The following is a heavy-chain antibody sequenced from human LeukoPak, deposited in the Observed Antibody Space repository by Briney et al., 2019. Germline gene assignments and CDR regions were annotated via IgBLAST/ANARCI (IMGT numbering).Heavy chain of an antibody. D-gene: IGHD2-2*01. CDR1: GGTFSSYA. CDR3: ARTHCSSTSCYADYYYYYMDV. V-gene: IGHV1-69*05. CDR2: IIPIFGTA. J-gene: IGHJ6*03. Sequence: SVKVSCKASGGTFSSYAISWVRQAPGQGLEWMGRIIPIFGTANYAQKFQGRVTITTDESTSTAYMGLSSLRSEDTAVYYCARTHCSSTSCYADYYYYYMDVWGKGTTVTVSS.